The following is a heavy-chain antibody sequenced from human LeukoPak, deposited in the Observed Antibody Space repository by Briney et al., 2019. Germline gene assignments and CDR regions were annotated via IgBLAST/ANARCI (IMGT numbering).Heavy chain of an antibody. CDR3: ASNYYGSGRQDY. Sequence: SETLSLTCTVSGGSISSYYWSWIRQPPGKGLEWIGYIYYSGSTNYNPLLKSRVTISVDTSKNQFSLKLSSVTAADTAVYYCASNYYGSGRQDYWGQGTLVTVTS. D-gene: IGHD3-10*01. V-gene: IGHV4-59*01. J-gene: IGHJ4*02. CDR1: GGSISSYY. CDR2: IYYSGST.